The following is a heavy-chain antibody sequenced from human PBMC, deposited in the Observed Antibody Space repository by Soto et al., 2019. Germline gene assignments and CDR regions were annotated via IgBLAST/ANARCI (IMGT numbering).Heavy chain of an antibody. CDR3: AREGYCSGGSCYPGGPFFDY. V-gene: IGHV3-21*01. CDR1: GFSFGTYL. CDR2: ISSSSSYI. J-gene: IGHJ4*02. D-gene: IGHD2-15*01. Sequence: GGSLRLSCNASGFSFGTYLMTWVRQAPGTGLEWDSSISSSSSYIYYSDSVKGRLTISRDNAKNSLYLQMNSLRAEDTAVYYCAREGYCSGGSCYPGGPFFDYWGQGTLVTVSS.